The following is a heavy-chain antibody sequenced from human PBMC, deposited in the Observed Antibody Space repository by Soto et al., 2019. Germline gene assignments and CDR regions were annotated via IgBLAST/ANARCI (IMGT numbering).Heavy chain of an antibody. J-gene: IGHJ6*02. D-gene: IGHD3-22*01. CDR3: SRAAWFYYGMDV. Sequence: GGSLRLSCAASGFIFNTYGMHWVRQAPGKGLEWVAVIWPDGSNKYYADSVSGQFTISRDNSKNTVFLQMNSLSADDTAVYYCSRAAWFYYGMDVWGQGTTVTVSS. CDR2: IWPDGSNK. CDR1: GFIFNTYG. V-gene: IGHV3-33*01.